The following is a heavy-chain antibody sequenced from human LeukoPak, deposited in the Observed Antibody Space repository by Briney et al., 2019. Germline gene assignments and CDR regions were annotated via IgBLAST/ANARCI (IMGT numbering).Heavy chain of an antibody. D-gene: IGHD2-15*01. CDR3: ARARGSCHSDY. V-gene: IGHV4-34*01. J-gene: IGHJ4*02. CDR1: GGSFSGYY. CDR2: INHSGST. Sequence: PSETLSLTCAVYGGSFSGYYWSWIRQPPGKGLEWIGEINHSGSTNYNPSLKSRVTISVDTSKNQFSLKLSSVTAADTAVYYCARARGSCHSDYWGQGTLVTVSS.